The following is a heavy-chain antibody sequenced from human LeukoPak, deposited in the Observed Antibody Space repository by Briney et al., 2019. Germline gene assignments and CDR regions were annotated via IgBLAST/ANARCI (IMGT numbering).Heavy chain of an antibody. CDR2: IYPGDSDP. CDR1: GYIFTTYW. J-gene: IGHJ5*02. Sequence: GESLKISCKGSGYIFTTYWIGWVRQMPGKGLEWMGIIYPGDSDPRYSPSFQGQVTISADKSISTAYLQWSSLKASGTAMYYCARHYCSGGSCYWFDPWGQGTLVTVSS. CDR3: ARHYCSGGSCYWFDP. D-gene: IGHD2-15*01. V-gene: IGHV5-51*01.